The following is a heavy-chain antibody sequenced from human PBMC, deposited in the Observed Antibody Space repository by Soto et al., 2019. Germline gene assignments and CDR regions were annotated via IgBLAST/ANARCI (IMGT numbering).Heavy chain of an antibody. D-gene: IGHD6-19*01. CDR3: ASGWVERFSRQPPTDY. J-gene: IGHJ4*02. CDR2: IIPIFGTA. Sequence: SVKVSCKASGGTFSSYAISWVRQAPGQGREWMGGIIPIFGTANYAQKFQGRFIISRDNAKNTLYLQMNSLRADDTAVYYCASGWVERFSRQPPTDYRGQGTLVTVSS. CDR1: GGTFSSYA. V-gene: IGHV1-69*05.